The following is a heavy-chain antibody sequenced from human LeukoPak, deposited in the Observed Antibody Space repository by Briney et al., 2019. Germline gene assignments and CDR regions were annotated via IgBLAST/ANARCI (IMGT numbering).Heavy chain of an antibody. Sequence: PSETLSLTCTVSGDSISSGDYYWSWIRQPAGKGLEWIGRISSSGSTNYNPSLKSRVTLSVDTSKNQFSLKLSSVTAADTAVYYCARGAYCSSINCYGFDYWGQGIQVTASS. J-gene: IGHJ4*02. V-gene: IGHV4-61*02. D-gene: IGHD2-2*01. CDR1: GDSISSGDYY. CDR2: ISSSGST. CDR3: ARGAYCSSINCYGFDY.